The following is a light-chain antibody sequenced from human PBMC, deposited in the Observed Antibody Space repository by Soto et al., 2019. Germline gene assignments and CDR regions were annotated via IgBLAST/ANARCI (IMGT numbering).Light chain of an antibody. J-gene: IGLJ1*01. Sequence: QSALTQPASVSGSPGQSITISCTGTNSDIGAYNFVSWYQQHPGKAPKLIIYQVSNRPSGVSNRFSASKSGNTASLTISGLQADDAADYYCSSYTTTTTLEVFGTGTKVTVL. V-gene: IGLV2-14*01. CDR3: SSYTTTTTLEV. CDR1: NSDIGAYNF. CDR2: QVS.